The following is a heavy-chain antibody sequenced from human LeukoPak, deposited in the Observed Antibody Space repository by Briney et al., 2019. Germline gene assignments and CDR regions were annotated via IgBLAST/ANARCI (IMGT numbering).Heavy chain of an antibody. V-gene: IGHV3-72*01. D-gene: IGHD6-19*01. CDR1: GFTFSDYI. CDR3: SRDGKEGYKSGFDI. Sequence: GGSLRLSCAASGFTFSDYILDWVRQAPGKGLEWVGRMRRKGQGYTTEYAASVEGRFTISRDDSQSSLYLHMNSLQTEDTAVYHCSRDGKEGYKSGFDIWGQGTMVTVAS. J-gene: IGHJ3*02. CDR2: MRRKGQGYTT.